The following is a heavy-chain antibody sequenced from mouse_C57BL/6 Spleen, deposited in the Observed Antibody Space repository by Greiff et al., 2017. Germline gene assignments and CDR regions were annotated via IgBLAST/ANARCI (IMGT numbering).Heavy chain of an antibody. D-gene: IGHD2-5*01. CDR1: GYSFTSYW. CDR3: ARGSNYGGDAMDY. V-gene: IGHV1-61*01. J-gene: IGHJ4*01. CDR2: IYPSDSEN. Sequence: QVQLQQPGAELVRPGSSVKLSCKASGYSFTSYWMAWVKQRPGQGLEWIGNIYPSDSENHYNQKFKDKATLTVDKSSSTAYMQLSSLTSEDSAVYYCARGSNYGGDAMDYWGQGTSVTVSS.